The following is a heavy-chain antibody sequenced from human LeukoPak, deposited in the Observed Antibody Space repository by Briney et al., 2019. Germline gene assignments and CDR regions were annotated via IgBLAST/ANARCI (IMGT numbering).Heavy chain of an antibody. CDR3: ATSSVWGGAFNI. CDR2: ISSSGSTI. D-gene: IGHD3-16*01. J-gene: IGHJ3*02. CDR1: GFTFSSYE. V-gene: IGHV3-48*03. Sequence: GGSLRLSCAASGFTFSSYEMNWVRQAPGKGLEWVSYISSSGSTIYYADSVKGRFTISRDNAKNSLSLQMNSLRAEDTAVYYCATSSVWGGAFNIWGQGTMVTVSS.